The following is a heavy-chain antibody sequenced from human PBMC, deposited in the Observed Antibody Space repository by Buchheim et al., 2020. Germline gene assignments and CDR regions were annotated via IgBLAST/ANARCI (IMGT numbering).Heavy chain of an antibody. CDR2: IKEDGSEK. CDR1: GFTFSTHW. J-gene: IGHJ4*02. Sequence: EVHLVESGGGLVQPGGSLRLSCAASGFTFSTHWMHWGRQAPGKGLEWVANIKEDGSEKKYVGSVKGRFTISRDKAKNSLYLQMNNLRAEDTAVYYCVRGVPFGGDWGQGTL. V-gene: IGHV3-7*01. D-gene: IGHD3-10*01. CDR3: VRGVPFGGD.